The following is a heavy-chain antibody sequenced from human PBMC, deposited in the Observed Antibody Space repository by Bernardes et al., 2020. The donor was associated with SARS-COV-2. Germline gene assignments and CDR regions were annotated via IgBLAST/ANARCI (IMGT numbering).Heavy chain of an antibody. CDR2: INHCGTT. J-gene: IGHJ6*04. D-gene: IGHD1-1*01. V-gene: IGHV4-34*01. CDR3: ARQQQHTGYYYGMDV. CDR1: DRSHRCCY. Sequence: SDPLSLLCSVWDRSHRCCYWLWLRRSPGRGREGIGEINHCGTTNYNPSLKSRVTISVDTSKNQCFLKLSFVTAADTAVYYCARQQQHTGYYYGMDVWGKGTSVTVPS.